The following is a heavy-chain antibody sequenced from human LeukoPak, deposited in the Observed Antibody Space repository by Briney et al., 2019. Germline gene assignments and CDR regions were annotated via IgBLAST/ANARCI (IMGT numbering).Heavy chain of an antibody. D-gene: IGHD3-10*01. CDR2: IHHGGTT. Sequence: SETLSLTCGVSGGSISSNNWCSWVRQTPGKGLEWIGEIHHGGTTNYNPSLKSRVTISIDRSNNQFSLNLASVTAADTAVYYCATNSGSGSYFDYWGQGTLVTVSS. CDR3: ATNSGSGSYFDY. J-gene: IGHJ4*02. CDR1: GGSISSNNW. V-gene: IGHV4-4*02.